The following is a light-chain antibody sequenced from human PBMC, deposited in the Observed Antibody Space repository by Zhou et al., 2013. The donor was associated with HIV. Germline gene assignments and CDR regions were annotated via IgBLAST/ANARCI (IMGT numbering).Light chain of an antibody. CDR3: MQTQRYRHT. V-gene: IGKV2-28*01. J-gene: IGKJ2*01. CDR2: LGS. Sequence: EIVMTQSPLSLPVTPGEPASISCRSSQSLLYSNGYNYLDWYLQRPGQSPQLLMYLGSTRASGVPDRFTGSGSGTDFTLKISRVEPEDVGVYYCMQTQRYRHTFGQGTKLEIK. CDR1: QSLLYSNGYNY.